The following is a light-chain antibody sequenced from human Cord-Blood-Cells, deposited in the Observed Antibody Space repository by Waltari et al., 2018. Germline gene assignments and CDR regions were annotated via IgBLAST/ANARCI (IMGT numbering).Light chain of an antibody. J-gene: IGKJ4*01. CDR1: QGISSY. CDR2: AAS. CDR3: QQYYSYPLT. Sequence: AIRVTKCPSSCLASSGDRVTLPCRASQGISSYLAWYQQKPGKAPKLLIYAASTLQSGVPSRFSGSGSGTDFTLTISCLQSEDFATYYCQQYYSYPLTFGGGTKVEIK. V-gene: IGKV1-8*01.